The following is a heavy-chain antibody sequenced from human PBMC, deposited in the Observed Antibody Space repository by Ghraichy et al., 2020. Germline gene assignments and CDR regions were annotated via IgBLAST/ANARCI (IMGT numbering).Heavy chain of an antibody. J-gene: IGHJ4*02. V-gene: IGHV4-34*01. CDR2: T. D-gene: IGHD2-21*02. CDR3: ARGGYCGGDCYSIPESGAYYLDS. Sequence: TNYNPSLKSRVTISVDTSKNQFSLKLSSVTAADTAVYYCARGGYCGGDCYSIPESGAYYLDSSGQVTLVTVSS.